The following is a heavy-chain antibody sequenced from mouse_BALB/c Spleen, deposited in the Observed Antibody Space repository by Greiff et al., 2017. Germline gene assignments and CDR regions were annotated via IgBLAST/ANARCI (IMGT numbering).Heavy chain of an antibody. V-gene: IGHV1-7*01. Sequence: VQLQQSGAELAKPGASVKMSCKASGYTFTSYWMHWVKQRPGQGLEWIGYINPSTGYTEYNQKFKDKATLTADKSSSTAYMQLSSLTSEDSAVYYCAREARLRGAMDYWGQGTSVTVSS. CDR2: INPSTGYT. J-gene: IGHJ4*01. CDR1: GYTFTSYW. CDR3: AREARLRGAMDY. D-gene: IGHD2-4*01.